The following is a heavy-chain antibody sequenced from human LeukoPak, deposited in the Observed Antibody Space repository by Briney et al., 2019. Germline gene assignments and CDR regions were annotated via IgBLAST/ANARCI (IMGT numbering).Heavy chain of an antibody. Sequence: GGSLRLSCAASGFTFSSYAMSWVRQAPGKGLEWVSAISGSGGSTYYADSVKGRFTISRDNSKNTLYLQMNSLRAEDTAVYYCAKDQGGSPDYYYYGMDVWGQGTTVTVSS. D-gene: IGHD1-26*01. CDR3: AKDQGGSPDYYYYGMDV. V-gene: IGHV3-23*01. CDR2: ISGSGGST. CDR1: GFTFSSYA. J-gene: IGHJ6*02.